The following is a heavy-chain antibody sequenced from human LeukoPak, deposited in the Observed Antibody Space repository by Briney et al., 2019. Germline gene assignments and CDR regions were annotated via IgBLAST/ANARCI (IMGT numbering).Heavy chain of an antibody. CDR2: IYYSGST. V-gene: IGHV4-39*01. Sequence: SETLSLTCTVSGGSISSSSYYWGWIRQPPGKGLEWIGSIYYSGSTYYNPSLKSRVTISVDTSKNRFSLKLSSVTAADTAVYYCARLVRGRGGYLAFDIWGQGTMVTVSS. CDR1: GGSISSSSYY. CDR3: ARLVRGRGGYLAFDI. D-gene: IGHD1-26*01. J-gene: IGHJ3*02.